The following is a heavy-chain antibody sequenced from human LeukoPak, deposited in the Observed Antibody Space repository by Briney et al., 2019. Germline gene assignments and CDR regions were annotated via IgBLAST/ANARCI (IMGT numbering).Heavy chain of an antibody. CDR3: VKAGYYHGSDYYYYFHH. D-gene: IGHD3-22*01. V-gene: IGHV3-23*01. J-gene: IGHJ1*01. Sequence: GGSLRLSCAASGFTFSSSAMSWVRQAPGKGLEWVSGISGSGDNTYYADSVKGRFTISRDNSKNTLYLQMNSLRPEDTAVYYCVKAGYYHGSDYYYYFHHWGQGTLVSVSS. CDR2: ISGSGDNT. CDR1: GFTFSSSA.